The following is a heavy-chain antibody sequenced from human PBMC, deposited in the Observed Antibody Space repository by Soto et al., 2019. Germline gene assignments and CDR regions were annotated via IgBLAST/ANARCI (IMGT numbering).Heavy chain of an antibody. CDR3: ARDRYSSDWMGYDYYYGVDV. V-gene: IGHV3-30-3*01. Sequence: QVQLVESGGGVVQPGRSLRLSCAASGFTFSSYGVHWVRQAPGKGLEWVAVISYDGSNKHYADSVKGRFTISRDNSKTTLYLQMNSLRAEDTAVYYCARDRYSSDWMGYDYYYGVDVWGQGTTVTVSS. CDR2: ISYDGSNK. J-gene: IGHJ6*02. CDR1: GFTFSSYG. D-gene: IGHD6-19*01.